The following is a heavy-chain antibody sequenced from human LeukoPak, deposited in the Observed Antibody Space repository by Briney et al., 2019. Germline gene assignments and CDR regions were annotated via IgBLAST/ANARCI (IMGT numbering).Heavy chain of an antibody. J-gene: IGHJ5*02. CDR1: GGSISSYY. D-gene: IGHD2-8*02. Sequence: SETLSLTCTVSGGSISSYYWSWIRQPPGKGLEWIGYIYYSGSTNYNPSLKSRVTISVDTSKNQFSLKLSSVTAADTAVYYCARLVGKTSSWFDPWGQGTLVTVSS. CDR2: IYYSGST. CDR3: ARLVGKTSSWFDP. V-gene: IGHV4-59*12.